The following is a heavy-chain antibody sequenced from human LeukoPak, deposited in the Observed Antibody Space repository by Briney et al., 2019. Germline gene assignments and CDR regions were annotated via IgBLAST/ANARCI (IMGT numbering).Heavy chain of an antibody. CDR1: GGSISSYY. CDR3: AREGYYDSSGAPDY. V-gene: IGHV4-59*12. Sequence: SETLSLTCTVSGGSISSYYWSWIRQPPGKGLEWIGYIYYSGSTNYNPSLKSRLTISVDTSKNQFSLKLSSVTAADTAVYYCAREGYYDSSGAPDYWGQGTLVTVSS. D-gene: IGHD3-22*01. J-gene: IGHJ4*02. CDR2: IYYSGST.